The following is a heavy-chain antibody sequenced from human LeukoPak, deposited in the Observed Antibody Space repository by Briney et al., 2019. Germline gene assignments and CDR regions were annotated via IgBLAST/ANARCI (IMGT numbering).Heavy chain of an antibody. J-gene: IGHJ4*02. CDR1: GYSISSAYY. CDR2: MYHSGST. CDR3: PRGFRGDNFDY. Sequence: SETLSLTCRVSGYSISSAYYWGWIRPPPGKGLEWIGTMYHSGSTNYNPSLKSRVTISVDTSKNQFSLKLSSVTAADTAVYFCPRGFRGDNFDYWGQGTLVTVSS. V-gene: IGHV4-38-2*02. D-gene: IGHD7-27*01.